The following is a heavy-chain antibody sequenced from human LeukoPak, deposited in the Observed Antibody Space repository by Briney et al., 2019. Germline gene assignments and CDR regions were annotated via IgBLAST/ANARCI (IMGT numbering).Heavy chain of an antibody. CDR1: GGSISSYY. V-gene: IGHV4-59*08. CDR2: IYYSGST. Sequence: SSETLSLTCTVSGGSISSYYWSWIRQPPGKGLEWIGYIYYSGSTNYNPSLKSRVTISVDTSKNQFSLNLSSVTAADTAVYYCARHFFSTGEPFDYWGQGTLLTVSS. J-gene: IGHJ4*02. D-gene: IGHD3/OR15-3a*01. CDR3: ARHFFSTGEPFDY.